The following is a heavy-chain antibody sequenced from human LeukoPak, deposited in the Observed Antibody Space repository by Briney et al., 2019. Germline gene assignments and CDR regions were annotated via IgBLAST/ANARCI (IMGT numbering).Heavy chain of an antibody. CDR1: GFTVSSNY. V-gene: IGHV3-53*01. J-gene: IGHJ4*02. CDR3: ATSIVGATTGIDY. D-gene: IGHD1-26*01. CDR2: IYSGGST. Sequence: TGGSLRLSCAASGFTVSSNYMSWVRQAPGKGLEWVSVIYSGGSTYYADSVKGRLTISRDNSKNTLYLQMNSLRAEDTAVYYCATSIVGATTGIDYWGQGTLVTVSS.